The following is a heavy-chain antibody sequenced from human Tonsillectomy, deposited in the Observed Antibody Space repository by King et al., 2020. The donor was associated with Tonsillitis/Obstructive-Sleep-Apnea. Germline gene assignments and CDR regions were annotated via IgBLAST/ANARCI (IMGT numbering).Heavy chain of an antibody. V-gene: IGHV4-4*02. J-gene: IGHJ3*02. CDR3: ATVYSSGWYEGDAFDI. D-gene: IGHD6-19*01. CDR1: GGSISSSNW. Sequence: QLQESGPGLVKPSGTLSLTCAVSGGSISSSNWWSWVRQPPGKGLEGIGEIYHSGSTNYNPSLKSLVTISVYKSKNQFSLTVGSVTAADTAGYYCATVYSSGWYEGDAFDIWGQGTMVTVSS. CDR2: IYHSGST.